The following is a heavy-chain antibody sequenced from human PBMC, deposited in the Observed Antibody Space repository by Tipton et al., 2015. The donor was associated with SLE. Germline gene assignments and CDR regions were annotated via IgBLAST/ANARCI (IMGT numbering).Heavy chain of an antibody. V-gene: IGHV4-39*01. J-gene: IGHJ4*02. Sequence: TLSLTCTVSGGSISSSSYYWGWIRQPPGKGLEWIGSIYYSGSTYYNPSLKSRVTMSVDTSKNQFSLKLSSVTAADTAVYYCARGPAGSAAYLDYWGQGTLVTVSS. CDR3: ARGPAGSAAYLDY. CDR2: IYYSGST. CDR1: GGSISSSSYY.